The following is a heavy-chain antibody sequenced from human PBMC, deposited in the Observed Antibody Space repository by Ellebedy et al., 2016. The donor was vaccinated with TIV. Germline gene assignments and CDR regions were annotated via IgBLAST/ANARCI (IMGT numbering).Heavy chain of an antibody. CDR1: GGSISSSSYY. J-gene: IGHJ6*03. CDR3: ARDAISVLGRNYYYYMDV. CDR2: IYYSGST. Sequence: SETLSLXXTVSGGSISSSSYYWGWIRQPPGKGLEWIGSIYYSGSTYYNPSLKSRVTISVDTSKNQFSLKLSSVTAADTAVYYCARDAISVLGRNYYYYMDVWGKGTTVTVSS. D-gene: IGHD7-27*01. V-gene: IGHV4-39*07.